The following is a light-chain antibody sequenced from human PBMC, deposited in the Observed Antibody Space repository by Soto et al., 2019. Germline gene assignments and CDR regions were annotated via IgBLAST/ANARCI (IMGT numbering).Light chain of an antibody. Sequence: QSALTQPRSVSGSPGQSVTISCTGTNSDVGGYNFVSWYQQHPGKAPKLMIYDVSQRPSGVPDRFSGSKSGNTASLTISGLQDEDEADYYCYSYGGSYTWVFGTGTKVTVL. V-gene: IGLV2-11*01. CDR3: YSYGGSYTWV. J-gene: IGLJ1*01. CDR1: NSDVGGYNF. CDR2: DVS.